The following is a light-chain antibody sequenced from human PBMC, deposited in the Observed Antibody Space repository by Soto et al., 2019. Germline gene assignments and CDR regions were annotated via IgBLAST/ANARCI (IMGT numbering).Light chain of an antibody. CDR1: QGISSY. Sequence: DIQMTQSPSSLSASLGDRVTITCRASQGISSYLAWYQQKPGKAPKLLIYAASTLQSGVPPRFSGSGSGTEFTLTISSLQPEDFATYYCQQYDSFSVTFGQGTKV. V-gene: IGKV1-16*01. J-gene: IGKJ1*01. CDR2: AAS. CDR3: QQYDSFSVT.